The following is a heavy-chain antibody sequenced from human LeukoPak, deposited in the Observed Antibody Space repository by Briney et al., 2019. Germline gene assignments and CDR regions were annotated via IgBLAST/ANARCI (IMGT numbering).Heavy chain of an antibody. D-gene: IGHD3-22*01. CDR2: INHSGST. Sequence: SETLSLTCAVYGESFSGYYWIWIRQPPGKGLEWIGEINHSGSTNYKPSLKSRVTISVDTSKNQFSLKLSSVTAADTAVYYCARGSNYYDSSGYYPFDYWGQGTLVTVSS. CDR1: GESFSGYY. CDR3: ARGSNYYDSSGYYPFDY. J-gene: IGHJ4*02. V-gene: IGHV4-34*01.